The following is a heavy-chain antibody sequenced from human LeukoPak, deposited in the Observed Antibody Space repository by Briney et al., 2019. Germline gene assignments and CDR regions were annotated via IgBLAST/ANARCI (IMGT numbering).Heavy chain of an antibody. J-gene: IGHJ4*02. CDR1: GFTFSSYA. Sequence: PGRSLRLSCAASGFTFSSYAMHWVRQAPGKGLEWVAVISYDGSNKYYADSVKGRFTISRDHSKNTLYLQMNSLRAEDTAVYYCARDFGSPEDHWGQGTLVTVSS. CDR2: ISYDGSNK. D-gene: IGHD1-26*01. V-gene: IGHV3-30*04. CDR3: ARDFGSPEDH.